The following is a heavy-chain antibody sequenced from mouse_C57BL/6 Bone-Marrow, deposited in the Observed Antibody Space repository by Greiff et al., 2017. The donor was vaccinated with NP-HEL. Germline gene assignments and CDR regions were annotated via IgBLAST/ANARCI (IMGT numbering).Heavy chain of an antibody. Sequence: QVQLQQPGAELVKPGASVKLSCKASGYTFTSYWMHWVKQRPGQGLEWIGMIHPNSGSTNYNELFKSKATLTVDKSSSTAYMQLSSLTSEDSAVYYCARGYYTLGDYWGQGTSVTVSS. CDR1: GYTFTSYW. CDR2: IHPNSGST. V-gene: IGHV1-64*01. D-gene: IGHD2-12*01. J-gene: IGHJ4*01. CDR3: ARGYYTLGDY.